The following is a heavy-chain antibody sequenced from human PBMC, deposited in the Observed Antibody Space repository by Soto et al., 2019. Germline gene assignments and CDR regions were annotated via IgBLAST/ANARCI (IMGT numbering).Heavy chain of an antibody. J-gene: IGHJ2*01. CDR3: ARDYDGGNYRYFDL. CDR2: IYSGGST. CDR1: GFTVSSHY. D-gene: IGHD2-15*01. Sequence: EVQLVESGGGLVQPGGSLRLSCAASGFTVSSHYMSWVRQAPGKGLEWVSVIYSGGSTYYTDSVKGRFTISRDNAKNTRYRQMNSQRAEDTAVYYCARDYDGGNYRYFDLWGRGTLFTVSS. V-gene: IGHV3-66*01.